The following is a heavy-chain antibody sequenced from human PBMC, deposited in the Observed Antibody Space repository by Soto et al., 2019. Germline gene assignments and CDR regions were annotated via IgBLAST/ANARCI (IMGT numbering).Heavy chain of an antibody. CDR3: VRVPSSRHHYFAY. CDR2: IYSAGSA. CDR1: GFTVSSDY. V-gene: IGHV3-66*01. J-gene: IGHJ4*02. D-gene: IGHD6-13*01. Sequence: GGSLRLSCAASGFTVSSDYMSWVRQAPGKGLEWVSVIYSAGSADFADSVKGRFTISRDNSKNTLYLQMSSLRAEDTAVYYCVRVPSSRHHYFAYPAQGTLVTGS.